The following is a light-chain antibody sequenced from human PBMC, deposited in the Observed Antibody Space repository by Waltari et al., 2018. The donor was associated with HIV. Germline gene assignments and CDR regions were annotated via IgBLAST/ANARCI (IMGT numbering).Light chain of an antibody. Sequence: QTVLTQPPSASWTSGQRVTISCSRSVSNSVTNYVFGYMTHPGTAPVLVIYHNNRRPLGVPDRLSGSKAGTSASLDISGLLSEYEADYYCATWDDSLSAWLFGGGTRLSVL. V-gene: IGLV1-47*01. J-gene: IGLJ3*02. CDR3: ATWDDSLSAWL. CDR1: VSNSVTNY. CDR2: HNN.